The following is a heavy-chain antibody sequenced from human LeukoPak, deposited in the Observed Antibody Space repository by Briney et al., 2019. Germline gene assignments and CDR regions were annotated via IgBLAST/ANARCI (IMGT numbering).Heavy chain of an antibody. D-gene: IGHD6-19*01. CDR2: IDWDGDK. V-gene: IGHV2-70*11. CDR3: TTDPQWLVPYYYYYMDV. CDR1: GFSLSTSGMC. J-gene: IGHJ6*03. Sequence: SGPTLVKPTQTLTLTCTFSGFSLSTSGMCVSWIRQPPGKALEWLARIDWDGDKYYSTSLKTRLTISKDTSKNQVVLIMTNMDPVDTAVYYCTTDPQWLVPYYYYYMDVWGKGTTVTVSS.